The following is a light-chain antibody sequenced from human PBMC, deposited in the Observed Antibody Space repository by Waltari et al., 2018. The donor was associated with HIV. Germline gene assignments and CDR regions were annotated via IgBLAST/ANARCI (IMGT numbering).Light chain of an antibody. CDR3: CSYAGTVTYLV. J-gene: IGLJ2*01. CDR2: NVN. Sequence: QSPLTQPASVSGSPGQPVTITCNGPSSDVGSTMSVPWYQRHPGKGPRLLIYNVNVRPSGISSRFSGSKSGNTASLTISGLQADDEAEYICCSYAGTVTYLVFGGGTKLTVL. CDR1: SSDVGSTMS. V-gene: IGLV2-23*02.